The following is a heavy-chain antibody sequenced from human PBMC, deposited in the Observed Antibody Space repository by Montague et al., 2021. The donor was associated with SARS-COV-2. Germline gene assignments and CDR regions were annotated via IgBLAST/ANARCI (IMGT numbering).Heavy chain of an antibody. CDR3: ARLGDGVVPSPILGVGPYYSYYCMDV. Sequence: SETLSLTCAVHGGSFSTYSWDWIRQPPGKGLEWIGEIHHGGSTNYNPSLKSRVTISADTSKNQFSLKLTSVVAADTAVYYCARLGDGVVPSPILGVGPYYSYYCMDVWGKGTTVTVSS. CDR2: IHHGGST. V-gene: IGHV4-34*01. J-gene: IGHJ6*03. CDR1: GGSFSTYS. D-gene: IGHD3-10*01.